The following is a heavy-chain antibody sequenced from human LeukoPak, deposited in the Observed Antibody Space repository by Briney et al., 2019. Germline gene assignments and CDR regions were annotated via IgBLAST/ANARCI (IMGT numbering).Heavy chain of an antibody. J-gene: IGHJ4*02. CDR1: GYTLTELS. D-gene: IGHD3-10*01. Sequence: GASVKVSCKVSGYTLTELSMHWVRQAPGKGLEWMGGFDPEDGETIYAQKFQGRVTMTEDTSTDTAYMELSSLRSKDTAVYYCATASNYYGSGSKPFDYWGQGTLVTVSS. V-gene: IGHV1-24*01. CDR3: ATASNYYGSGSKPFDY. CDR2: FDPEDGET.